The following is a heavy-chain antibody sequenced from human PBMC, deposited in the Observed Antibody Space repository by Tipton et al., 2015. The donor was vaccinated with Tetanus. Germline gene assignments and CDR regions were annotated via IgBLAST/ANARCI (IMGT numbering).Heavy chain of an antibody. CDR2: IWNDGSYK. J-gene: IGHJ6*02. CDR1: GFTFSTNA. D-gene: IGHD5-18*01. Sequence: SLRLSCAASGFTFSTNAMHWVRQAPGKGLEWVAAIWNDGSYKYYADSVKGRFTVSRDNSKNTLYLEMNSLRAEDTAVYYCARVGISQNAYSYVYHGLDVWGQGTTVFVSS. V-gene: IGHV3-33*01. CDR3: ARVGISQNAYSYVYHGLDV.